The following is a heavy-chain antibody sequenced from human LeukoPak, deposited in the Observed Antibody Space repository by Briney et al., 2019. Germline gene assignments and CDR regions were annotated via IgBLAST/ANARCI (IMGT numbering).Heavy chain of an antibody. J-gene: IGHJ6*02. D-gene: IGHD1-26*01. CDR3: ARARGRGANSYYYYGMDV. CDR1: GGSFSGYY. V-gene: IGHV4-34*01. Sequence: SETLSLTCAVYGGSFSGYYWSWIRQPPGKGLEWIGEINHSGSTNYNPSLKSRVTISVDTSKNQFSLKLSSVTAADTAVYYCARARGRGANSYYYYGMDVWGQGTTVTVSS. CDR2: INHSGST.